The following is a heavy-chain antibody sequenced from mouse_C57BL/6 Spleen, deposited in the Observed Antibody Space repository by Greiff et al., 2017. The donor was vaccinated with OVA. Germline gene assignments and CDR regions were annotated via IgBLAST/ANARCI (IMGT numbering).Heavy chain of an antibody. CDR2: ISSGGSYT. Sequence: EVKLLESGGDLVKPGGSLKLSCAASGFTFSSYGMSWVRQTPDKRLEWVATISSGGSYTYYPDSVKGRFPISRDNAKNTLYLHMSSLKSEDTAMYYCARRNSSGYRWDYWGQGTSVTVSS. D-gene: IGHD3-2*02. CDR1: GFTFSSYG. V-gene: IGHV5-6*02. J-gene: IGHJ4*01. CDR3: ARRNSSGYRWDY.